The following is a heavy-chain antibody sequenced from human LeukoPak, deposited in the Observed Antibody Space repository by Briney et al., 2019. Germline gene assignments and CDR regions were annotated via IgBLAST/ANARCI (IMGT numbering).Heavy chain of an antibody. CDR3: ARPTSGGVFDY. D-gene: IGHD4-23*01. V-gene: IGHV4-34*01. CDR2: INHSGST. J-gene: IGHJ4*02. Sequence: SETLSLTCAVYGGSFSGYYWSWIRQPPGKGLEWIGEINHSGSTNYNPSLKSRVTISVDTSKNQFPLKLSSVTAADTAVYYCARPTSGGVFDYWGQGTLVTVSS. CDR1: GGSFSGYY.